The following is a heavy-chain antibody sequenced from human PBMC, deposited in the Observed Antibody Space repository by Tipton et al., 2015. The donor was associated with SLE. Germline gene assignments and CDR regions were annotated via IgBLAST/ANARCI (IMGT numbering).Heavy chain of an antibody. Sequence: GEALGGSTYYWSWIRQPPGTGPEWIGSVYSSGSTYYNPFLMSRATLSIDTSSNQFYLKMSSVTAADTAVYYCSRGVGRAKWYNRYYMDVWGKGTTVIVSS. CDR1: GEALGGSTYY. CDR2: VYSSGST. CDR3: SRGVGRAKWYNRYYMDV. D-gene: IGHD1-1*01. V-gene: IGHV4-39*07. J-gene: IGHJ6*03.